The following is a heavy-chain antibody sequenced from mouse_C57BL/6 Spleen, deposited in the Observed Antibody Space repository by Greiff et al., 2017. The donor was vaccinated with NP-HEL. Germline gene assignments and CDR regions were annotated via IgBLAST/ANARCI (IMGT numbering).Heavy chain of an antibody. CDR1: GFTFSDYG. D-gene: IGHD2-4*01. V-gene: IGHV5-17*01. CDR2: ISSGSSTI. J-gene: IGHJ2*02. CDR3: ARRYDYDGVDY. Sequence: DVHLVESGGGLVKPGGSLKLSCAASGFTFSDYGMHWVRQAPEKGLEWVAYISSGSSTIYYADTVKGRFTISRDNAKNTLFLQMNSLRSEDTAMYYCARRYDYDGVDYWGQGTSLTVSS.